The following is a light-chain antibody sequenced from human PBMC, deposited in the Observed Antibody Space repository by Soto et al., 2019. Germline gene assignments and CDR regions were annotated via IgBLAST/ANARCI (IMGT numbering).Light chain of an antibody. CDR3: QQRSNWPRT. Sequence: EIVLTQSPATLSLSPGEIATLSCRASQSVSSYLAWYQQKPGQAPRLLIYDVSNRATGIPARFSGSGSGTDFTLTISSLEPEDFAVYYCQQRSNWPRTFGQGTKVEIK. CDR2: DVS. J-gene: IGKJ1*01. CDR1: QSVSSY. V-gene: IGKV3-11*01.